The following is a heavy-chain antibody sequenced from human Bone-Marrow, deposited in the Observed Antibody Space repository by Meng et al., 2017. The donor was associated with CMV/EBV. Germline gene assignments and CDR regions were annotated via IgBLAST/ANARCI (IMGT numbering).Heavy chain of an antibody. V-gene: IGHV1-46*01. J-gene: IGHJ6*02. Sequence: ASVKVSCKVSGYTLTELSMHWVRQAPGKGLEWMGIINPSGGSTSYAQKFQGRVTMTRDTSISTAYMELSRLRSDDTAVYYCASFGGGSPYQDYYGMDVWGQGTTVTVSS. CDR1: GYTLTELS. CDR3: ASFGGGSPYQDYYGMDV. CDR2: INPSGGST. D-gene: IGHD2-15*01.